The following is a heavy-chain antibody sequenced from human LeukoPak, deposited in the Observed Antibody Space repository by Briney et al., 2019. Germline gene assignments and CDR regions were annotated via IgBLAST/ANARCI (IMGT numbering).Heavy chain of an antibody. CDR2: INSDGSST. V-gene: IGHV3-74*01. CDR3: ATSTVTTLSAIDI. Sequence: GGSLRLSCAASGITFSSYWMHWVRQAPGKGLVWVSRINSDGSSTSYADSVKGRFTISRDNAKNTLFLQMNSLRAEDTAVYYCATSTVTTLSAIDIWGQGTLVTVSS. J-gene: IGHJ3*02. CDR1: GITFSSYW. D-gene: IGHD4-17*01.